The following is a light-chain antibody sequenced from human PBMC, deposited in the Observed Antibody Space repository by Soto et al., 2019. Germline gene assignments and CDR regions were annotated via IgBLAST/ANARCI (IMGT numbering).Light chain of an antibody. CDR3: QQYDSFPLS. CDR1: QDIIKY. CDR2: DAS. V-gene: IGKV1-33*01. J-gene: IGKJ4*01. Sequence: DIQITQSPSSLSASVVDRVTMTFRASQDIIKYLSWYQQKPGKAPKLLIYDASNLETGGPSRFSGGGSGTDFTLTISSLQPEDIATYYCQQYDSFPLSFGGGTKVDIK.